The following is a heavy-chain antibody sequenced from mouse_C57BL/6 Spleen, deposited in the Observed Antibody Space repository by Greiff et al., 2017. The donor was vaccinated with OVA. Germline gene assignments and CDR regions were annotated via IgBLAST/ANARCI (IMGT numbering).Heavy chain of an antibody. J-gene: IGHJ3*01. CDR1: GYSFTDYN. V-gene: IGHV1-39*01. Sequence: LKESGPELVKPGASVKISCKASGYSFTDYNMNWVKQSNGKSLEWIGVLNPNYGTTSYNQKFKGKATLTVDQSSSTAYMQLNSLTSEDSAVYYCAPYYGSSLFAYWGQGTLVTVSA. D-gene: IGHD1-1*01. CDR3: APYYGSSLFAY. CDR2: LNPNYGTT.